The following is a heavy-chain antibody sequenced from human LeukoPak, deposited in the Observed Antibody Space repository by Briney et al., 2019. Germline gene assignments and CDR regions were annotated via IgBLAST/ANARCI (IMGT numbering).Heavy chain of an antibody. CDR3: ARNLWFGELSFDP. D-gene: IGHD3-10*01. Sequence: PSGTLSLTCAVYGGSFSGYYWSWIRQPPGKGLEWIGEINHSGSTNYNPSLKSRVTISVDTSKNQFSLKLSSVTAADTAVYYCARNLWFGELSFDPWGQGTLVTVSS. J-gene: IGHJ5*02. CDR1: GGSFSGYY. CDR2: INHSGST. V-gene: IGHV4-34*01.